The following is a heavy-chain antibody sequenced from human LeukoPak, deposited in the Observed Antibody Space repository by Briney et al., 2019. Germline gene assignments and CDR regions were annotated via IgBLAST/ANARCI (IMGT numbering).Heavy chain of an antibody. J-gene: IGHJ5*02. V-gene: IGHV4-39*01. Sequence: SETLSLTCTVSGGSILDSTYYWVWIRQPPGKGLEWIGCVYYSGRTYCSPSLKSRVTISVDTSRNHFPLKMSSVTAADTAVYYCATHHTSVLVPGDLEEGDWFDPWGQGTLVTVSS. CDR1: GGSILDSTYY. CDR3: ATHHTSVLVPGDLEEGDWFDP. CDR2: VYYSGRT. D-gene: IGHD2-2*01.